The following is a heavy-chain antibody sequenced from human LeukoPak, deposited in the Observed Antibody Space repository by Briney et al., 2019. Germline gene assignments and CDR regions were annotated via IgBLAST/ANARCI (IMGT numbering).Heavy chain of an antibody. CDR2: IYTSGST. J-gene: IGHJ5*02. CDR3: ARDITIFGVAPQNWFDP. CDR1: GGSISSYY. Sequence: SETLSLTCTVSGGSISSYYWSWIRQPAGKGVEWIGRIYTSGSTNYNPSLKSRVTMSVDTSKNQFSLKLSSVTAADTAVYYCARDITIFGVAPQNWFDPWGQGTLVTVSS. D-gene: IGHD3-3*01. V-gene: IGHV4-4*07.